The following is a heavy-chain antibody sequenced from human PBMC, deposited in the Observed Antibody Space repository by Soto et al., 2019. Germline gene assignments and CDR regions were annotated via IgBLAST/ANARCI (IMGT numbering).Heavy chain of an antibody. CDR2: IWYDGSNK. V-gene: IGHV3-33*01. D-gene: IGHD3-22*01. Sequence: QVQLVESGGGVVQPGRSLRLSCAASGFTFSSYGMHWVRQAPGKGLEWVAVIWYDGSNKYYADSVKGRFTISRDNSKNTLYLQMNSLRAEDTAVYYCARDRRYYDSSGTEPDYWGQGTLVTVSS. CDR3: ARDRRYYDSSGTEPDY. CDR1: GFTFSSYG. J-gene: IGHJ4*02.